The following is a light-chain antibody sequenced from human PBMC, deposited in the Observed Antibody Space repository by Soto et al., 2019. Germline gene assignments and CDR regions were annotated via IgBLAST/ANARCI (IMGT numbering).Light chain of an antibody. V-gene: IGKV1-9*01. J-gene: IGKJ1*01. CDR3: QQQHIYSGT. CDR1: QGISSF. CDR2: AAS. Sequence: LTQTPSTLSVSVGDRATITCRASQGISSFLAWYQQKPGKDPKRLIYAASSLQSGVTSRFSGSRFGTDVSLTITSLQPEDFATEYCQQQHIYSGTFGQGTKVDTK.